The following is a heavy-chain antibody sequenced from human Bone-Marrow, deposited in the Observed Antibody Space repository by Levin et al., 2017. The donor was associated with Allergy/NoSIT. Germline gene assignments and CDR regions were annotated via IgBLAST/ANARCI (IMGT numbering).Heavy chain of an antibody. CDR3: ARVFNERVAVAALDY. J-gene: IGHJ4*02. CDR1: GYSFAGYY. D-gene: IGHD6-19*01. CDR2: MNPNSGGT. Sequence: GASVKVSCQASGYSFAGYYLHWVRQAPGQGLEWMGWMNPNSGGTNYPHKFQGRVTMSRDKSINTAYMELSRLTSEDTALYFCARVFNERVAVAALDYWGQGTLVTVTS. V-gene: IGHV1-2*07.